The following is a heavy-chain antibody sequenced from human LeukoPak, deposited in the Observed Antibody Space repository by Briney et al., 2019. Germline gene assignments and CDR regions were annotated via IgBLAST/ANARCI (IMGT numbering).Heavy chain of an antibody. CDR1: GGSISSYY. V-gene: IGHV4-59*08. D-gene: IGHD4-17*01. CDR2: IYYSGST. CDR3: ARETDYGDYVRFDY. J-gene: IGHJ4*02. Sequence: SETLSLTCTVSGGSISSYYWSWIRQPPGKGLEWIGYIYYSGSTNYNPPLKSRVTISVDTSKNQFSLKLSSVTAADTAVYYCARETDYGDYVRFDYWGQGTLVTVSS.